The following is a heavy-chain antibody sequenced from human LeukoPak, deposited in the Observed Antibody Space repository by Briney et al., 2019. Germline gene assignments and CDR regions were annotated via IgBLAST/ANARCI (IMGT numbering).Heavy chain of an antibody. V-gene: IGHV3-53*01. CDR2: IYSGGTT. J-gene: IGHJ4*02. CDR1: GFTVSGNY. D-gene: IGHD4-23*01. CDR3: ARRAGGYSHPHDY. Sequence: GGSLRLSCAVSGFTVSGNYRSWVRQAPGKGLEWVSLIYSGGTTYYADSVKGRFTISRDNSKNTLYLQMNSLRAEDTAVYYCARRAGGYSHPHDYWGQGILVTVSS.